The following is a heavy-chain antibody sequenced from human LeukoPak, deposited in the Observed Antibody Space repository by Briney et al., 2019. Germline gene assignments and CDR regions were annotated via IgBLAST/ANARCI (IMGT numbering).Heavy chain of an antibody. J-gene: IGHJ6*02. V-gene: IGHV4-34*01. CDR1: GGSFSGYY. CDR2: INHSGST. Sequence: SETLSLTCAVYGGSFSGYYWSWIRQPPGKGLEWIGEINHSGSTNHNPSLKSRVSISVDTSKNQFSLKLSSVTAADTAVYYCARGESYDFWSAISYGLDVWGQGTTVTVSS. CDR3: ARGESYDFWSAISYGLDV. D-gene: IGHD3-3*01.